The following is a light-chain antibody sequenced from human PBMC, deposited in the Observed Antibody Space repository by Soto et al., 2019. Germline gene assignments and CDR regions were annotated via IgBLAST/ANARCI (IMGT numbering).Light chain of an antibody. V-gene: IGLV2-14*03. CDR3: NSYTTNGVRV. CDR2: DVS. CDR1: DSDVGGYNY. Sequence: QSALTQPASVSGSPGQSITISCTGTDSDVGGYNYVSWYQHHPGNAPKVMIYDVSDRPSGVSNRFSGSKSGNTASLTISGLQAEDQAAYYCNSYTTNGVRVLGGGTQLTVL. J-gene: IGLJ7*01.